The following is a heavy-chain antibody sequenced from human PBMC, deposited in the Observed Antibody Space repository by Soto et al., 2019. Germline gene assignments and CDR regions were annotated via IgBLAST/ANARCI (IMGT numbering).Heavy chain of an antibody. Sequence: EVQLVESGGGLVKPGGSLRLPCVVSGLTFRDAWVNWVRQAPGEGLEWVGRIRGTTNGGTTDYAAPVKGRFTISRDDSKNTVYLQSNSLKVEDTAIYHCTTDLKWSGGDYWGQGTLVSVSS. V-gene: IGHV3-15*07. CDR2: IRGTTNGGTT. D-gene: IGHD3-10*01. J-gene: IGHJ4*02. CDR1: GLTFRDAW. CDR3: TTDLKWSGGDY.